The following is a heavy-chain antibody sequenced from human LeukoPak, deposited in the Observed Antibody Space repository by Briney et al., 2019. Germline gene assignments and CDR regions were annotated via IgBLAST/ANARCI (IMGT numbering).Heavy chain of an antibody. V-gene: IGHV4-39*01. CDR2: IYFSGST. CDR1: GGSISSRTYY. CDR3: ARHGGGNSLYYFDY. J-gene: IGHJ4*02. D-gene: IGHD4-23*01. Sequence: PSETLSLTCTVSGGSISSRTYYWGWIRQPPGKGLEWIGSIYFSGSTYYNPSLKSRVSVSVDTSKNQFSLKLSSVTAADTAVYYCARHGGGNSLYYFDYWGQGTLVTVSS.